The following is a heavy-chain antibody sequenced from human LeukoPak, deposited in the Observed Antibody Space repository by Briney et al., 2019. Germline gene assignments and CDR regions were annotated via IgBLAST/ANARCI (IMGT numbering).Heavy chain of an antibody. J-gene: IGHJ5*02. CDR1: GGSFSGYY. V-gene: IGHV4-34*01. CDR3: ARGPVAVAGVWFDP. CDR2: INHSGST. Sequence: PSETLSLTCAVYGGSFSGYYWSWIRQPPGKGLEWIGEINHSGSTNYNPSLKSRVTISVDTSKNQFSLKLSSVTAADTAVYYCARGPVAVAGVWFDPWGQGTLVTVSS. D-gene: IGHD6-19*01.